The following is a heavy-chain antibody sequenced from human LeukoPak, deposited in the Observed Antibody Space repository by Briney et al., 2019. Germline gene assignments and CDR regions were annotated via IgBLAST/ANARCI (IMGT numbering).Heavy chain of an antibody. CDR3: ARVHHNTAMVDIDY. CDR2: ISSSAGII. Sequence: PGGSLRLACAASGFTFSSYEMHWVRQAPGKGLEWISYISSSAGIIYSADSVKGRFTSSRDNAKNSLYLQMNSLRAEDTAVYYCARVHHNTAMVDIDYWGQGTLVTVSS. J-gene: IGHJ4*02. V-gene: IGHV3-48*03. CDR1: GFTFSSYE. D-gene: IGHD5-18*01.